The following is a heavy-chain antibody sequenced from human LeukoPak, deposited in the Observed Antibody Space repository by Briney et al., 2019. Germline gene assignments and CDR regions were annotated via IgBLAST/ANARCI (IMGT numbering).Heavy chain of an antibody. V-gene: IGHV1-18*01. CDR3: AREFPGYCSGGSCYHGAFDT. D-gene: IGHD2-15*01. J-gene: IGHJ3*02. CDR2: ISAYNGNT. Sequence: ASVKVSCKASGYTFTSYCISWVRQAPGQGLEWMGWISAYNGNTNSTHKLQGRVTMTPDTSTSTPYMELRSLRSHDTAVYYCAREFPGYCSGGSCYHGAFDTRGQGTMVTVSS. CDR1: GYTFTSYC.